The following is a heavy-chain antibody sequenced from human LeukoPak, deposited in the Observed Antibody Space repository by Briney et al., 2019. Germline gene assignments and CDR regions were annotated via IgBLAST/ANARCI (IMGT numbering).Heavy chain of an antibody. J-gene: IGHJ3*02. Sequence: PGGSLRLSCAASGFTFSSYEMNWVRQAPGKGLEWVSYISSSGSTIYYADSVKGRFTISRDNAKNTLYLQMNSLRAEDTAVYYCARDRVVGNWNDEHAFDIWGQGTMVTVSS. V-gene: IGHV3-48*03. CDR3: ARDRVVGNWNDEHAFDI. D-gene: IGHD1-1*01. CDR2: ISSSGSTI. CDR1: GFTFSSYE.